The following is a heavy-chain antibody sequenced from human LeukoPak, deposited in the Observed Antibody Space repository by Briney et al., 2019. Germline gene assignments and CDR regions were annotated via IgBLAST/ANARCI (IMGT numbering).Heavy chain of an antibody. CDR3: ARQERDSSGYERDY. CDR1: GGSISSSSYY. Sequence: PSETLSLTCTVSGGSISSSSYYWGWIRQPPGKGLEWIGGIYYSGSTYYNPSLKSRVTISVDTSKNQFSLKLSSVTAADTAVYYCARQERDSSGYERDYWGQGTLVTVSS. CDR2: IYYSGST. J-gene: IGHJ4*02. V-gene: IGHV4-39*01. D-gene: IGHD3-22*01.